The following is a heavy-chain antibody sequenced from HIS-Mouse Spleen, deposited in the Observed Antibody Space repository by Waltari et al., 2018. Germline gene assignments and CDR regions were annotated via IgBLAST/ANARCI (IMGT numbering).Heavy chain of an antibody. CDR2: IYYSGST. CDR3: AREIPYSSSWYDWYFDL. CDR1: GCSISSSSYY. Sequence: QLQLQESGPGLVKPSETLSLTCTVSGCSISSSSYYLGWIRQPPGKGLELIGSIYYSGSTYYNPSLKSRVTISVDTSKNQFSLKLSSVTAADTAVYYCAREIPYSSSWYDWYFDLWGRGTLVTVSS. J-gene: IGHJ2*01. D-gene: IGHD6-13*01. V-gene: IGHV4-39*07.